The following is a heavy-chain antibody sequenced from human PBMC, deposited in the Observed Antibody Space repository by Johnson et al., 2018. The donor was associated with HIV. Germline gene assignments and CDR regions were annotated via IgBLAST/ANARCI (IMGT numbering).Heavy chain of an antibody. CDR2: IWYDGGNK. CDR1: GFTFSSYG. J-gene: IGHJ3*02. V-gene: IGHV3-33*01. Sequence: QVQLVESGGGVVQPGRSLRLSCAASGFTFSSYGMHWVRQAPGKGLECVAVIWYDGGNKYYADSVTGRFHISRDDSKNTLLLHMKSLRAEDTAVYFCARKSVINFDAFDIWGQGTLVIVSS. CDR3: ARKSVINFDAFDI. D-gene: IGHD4-23*01.